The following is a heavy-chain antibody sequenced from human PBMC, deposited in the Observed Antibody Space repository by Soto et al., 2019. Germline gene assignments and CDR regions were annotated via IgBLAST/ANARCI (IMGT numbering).Heavy chain of an antibody. V-gene: IGHV3-23*01. J-gene: IGHJ6*02. CDR3: AKSIRTRQIAAADTYYYYGMDV. CDR1: GFTFSSYA. D-gene: IGHD6-13*01. CDR2: ISGSGGST. Sequence: GGSLRLSCAASGFTFSSYAMSWVRQAPGKGLEWVSAISGSGGSTYYADSVKGRFTISRDNSKNTLYLQMNSLRAEDTAVYYCAKSIRTRQIAAADTYYYYGMDVWGQGTTVTVSS.